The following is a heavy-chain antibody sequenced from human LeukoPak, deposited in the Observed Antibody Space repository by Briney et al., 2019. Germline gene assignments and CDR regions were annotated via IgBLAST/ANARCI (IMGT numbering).Heavy chain of an antibody. CDR2: IYPGDSDT. J-gene: IGHJ4*02. Sequence: GXXXXXPGRGLEWMGIIYPGDSDTRYSPSFQGQVTISADKSISTAYLQWSSLKASDTAMYYCAGARYWGQGTLVTVSS. V-gene: IGHV5-51*01. CDR3: AGARY.